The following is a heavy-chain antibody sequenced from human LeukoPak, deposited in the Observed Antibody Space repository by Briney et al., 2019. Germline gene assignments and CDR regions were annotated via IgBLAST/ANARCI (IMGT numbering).Heavy chain of an antibody. CDR3: ARRSAAAGIDAFDI. CDR1: GFTLRNYD. V-gene: IGHV3-13*01. CDR2: MGTGDDT. Sequence: GGSLRLSCAASGFTLRNYDMHWVRQPTGKGLEWVSAMGTGDDTYFSGSVKGRFTGVRENAKNTVYLQMNSLRAGGTAMYYCARRSAAAGIDAFDIWGQGTMVIVSS. D-gene: IGHD6-13*01. J-gene: IGHJ3*02.